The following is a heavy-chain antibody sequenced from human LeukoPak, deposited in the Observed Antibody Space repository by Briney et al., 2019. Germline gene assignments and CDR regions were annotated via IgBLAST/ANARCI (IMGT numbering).Heavy chain of an antibody. V-gene: IGHV4-31*03. CDR1: GGSISSGGYY. D-gene: IGHD5-24*01. CDR3: ASDKRDGYNFSPDP. Sequence: PSETLSLTCTVSGGSISSGGYYWSWIRQHPGKGLEWIGYIYYSGSTYYNPSLKSRVTISVDTSKNQFSLKLSSVTAADTAVYYCASDKRDGYNFSPDPWGQGTLVTVSS. CDR2: IYYSGST. J-gene: IGHJ5*02.